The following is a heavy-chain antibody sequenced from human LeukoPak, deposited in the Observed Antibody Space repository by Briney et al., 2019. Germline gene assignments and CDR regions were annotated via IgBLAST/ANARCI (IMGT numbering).Heavy chain of an antibody. J-gene: IGHJ4*02. CDR2: ISGSGGST. CDR1: GFTFSSYA. CDR3: AAIAVAGYYYFDY. Sequence: HPGGSLRLSCAASGFTFSSYAMSWVRQAPGKGLEWVSAISGSGGSTYYADSVKGRFTISRDNSKNTLYLQMNSLRAEDTAVYYCAAIAVAGYYYFDYWGQGTLVTVSS. D-gene: IGHD6-19*01. V-gene: IGHV3-23*01.